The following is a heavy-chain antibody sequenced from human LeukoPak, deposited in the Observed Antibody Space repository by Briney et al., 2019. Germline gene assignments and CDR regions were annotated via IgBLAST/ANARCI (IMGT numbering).Heavy chain of an antibody. D-gene: IGHD5-12*01. CDR3: ARSAAAGRIVATFAY. J-gene: IGHJ4*02. CDR1: GFTFSDYY. V-gene: IGHV3-23*01. Sequence: GGSLRLSCAASGFTFSDYYMSWIRQAPGKGLEWVSAISGSGDNTYYADSVKGRFTISQDNSKNTLYLHMNSLRAEDTAVYYCARSAAAGRIVATFAYWGQGTLVTVSS. CDR2: ISGSGDNT.